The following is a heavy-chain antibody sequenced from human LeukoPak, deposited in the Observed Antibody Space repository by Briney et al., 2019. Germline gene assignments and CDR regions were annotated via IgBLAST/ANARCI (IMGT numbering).Heavy chain of an antibody. Sequence: GGSLRLSCAASGFTFSSYWMHWVRQAPGKGLVWVSRINSDGSSTSYADSVKGRFTISRDNAKNTLYLQMNSLRAEDTAVYYGASFNYYDILTCYYYVDYWGQGTLVTVSS. D-gene: IGHD3-9*01. CDR2: INSDGSST. V-gene: IGHV3-74*01. J-gene: IGHJ4*02. CDR3: ASFNYYDILTCYYYVDY. CDR1: GFTFSSYW.